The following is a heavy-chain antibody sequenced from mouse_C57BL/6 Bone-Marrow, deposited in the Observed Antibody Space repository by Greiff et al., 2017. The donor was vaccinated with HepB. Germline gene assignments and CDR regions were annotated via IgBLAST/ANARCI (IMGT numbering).Heavy chain of an antibody. J-gene: IGHJ4*01. CDR1: GYTFTDYY. CDR3: ARGGSSHMDY. CDR2: INPYNGGT. V-gene: IGHV1-19*01. D-gene: IGHD1-1*01. Sequence: EVQLQESGPVLVKPGASVKMSCKASGYTFTDYYMNWVKQSHGKSLEWIGVINPYNGGTSYNQKFKGKATLTVDKSSSTAYMELNSLTSEDSAVYYCARGGSSHMDYWGQGTSVTVSS.